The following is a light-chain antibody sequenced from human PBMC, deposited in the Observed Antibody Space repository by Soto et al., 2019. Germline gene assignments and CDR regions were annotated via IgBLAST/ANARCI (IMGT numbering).Light chain of an antibody. Sequence: EIVMTQSPATLSVSPGERATLSCRASQSVRSNLAWYQQKPGQAPRLLIYGASTRATGTPARFIGSGSGTEFTLPLSRLQSEDFAVYHCQQYNNWPPEYTFGQGTKLEIK. J-gene: IGKJ2*01. CDR3: QQYNNWPPEYT. CDR1: QSVRSN. V-gene: IGKV3-15*01. CDR2: GAS.